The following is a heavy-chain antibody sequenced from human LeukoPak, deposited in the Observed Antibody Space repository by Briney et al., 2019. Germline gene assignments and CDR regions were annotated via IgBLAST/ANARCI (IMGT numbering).Heavy chain of an antibody. D-gene: IGHD6-6*01. Sequence: ETSETLSLTCTVSGGSISSSSYYWGWIRQPPGKGLEWIGSIYYSGSTYYNPSLKSRVTISVDTSKNQFSLKLSSVTAADTAVYYCARHVEYSSSPTILYYYYYYMDVWGKGTTVTVSS. CDR1: GGSISSSSYY. CDR3: ARHVEYSSSPTILYYYYYYMDV. CDR2: IYYSGST. J-gene: IGHJ6*03. V-gene: IGHV4-39*01.